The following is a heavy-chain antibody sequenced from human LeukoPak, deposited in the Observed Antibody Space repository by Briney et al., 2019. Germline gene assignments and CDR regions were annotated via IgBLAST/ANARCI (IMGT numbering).Heavy chain of an antibody. CDR2: IYYSGST. J-gene: IGHJ4*02. V-gene: IGHV4-59*12. Sequence: LETLSLTCTVSGGSISSYYWSWIRQPPGKGLEWIGYIYYSGSTNYNPSLKSRVTISVDKSKNQFSLKLSSVTAADTAVYYCARVSYYALGAYWGQGTLVTVSS. CDR1: GGSISSYY. D-gene: IGHD3-10*01. CDR3: ARVSYYALGAY.